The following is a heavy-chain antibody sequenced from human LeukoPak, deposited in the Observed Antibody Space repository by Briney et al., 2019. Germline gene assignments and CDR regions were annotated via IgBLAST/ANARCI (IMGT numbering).Heavy chain of an antibody. D-gene: IGHD3-10*01. CDR1: GYSLTSYC. CDR3: ARTLVRGTYDRSLFDL. CDR2: IDPSDSYT. Sequence: GESLKISCNSAGYSLTSYCITWLRQMPGKGLEWMGRIDPSDSYTNYSPSFQGHVTISADKSISTAYLHWSSLKAWDTAMYYCARTLVRGTYDRSLFDLWGQGTLVTVSS. J-gene: IGHJ5*02. V-gene: IGHV5-10-1*01.